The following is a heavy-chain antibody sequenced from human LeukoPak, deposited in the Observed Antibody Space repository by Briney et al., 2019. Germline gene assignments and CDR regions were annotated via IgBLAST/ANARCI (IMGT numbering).Heavy chain of an antibody. Sequence: PSETLSLTCTVSGGSVSSSTFYWGWIRQPPGKGLEWIASVHYTGSTFYNPSLKSRVTISMDTSKTQFSLKLSSVTAADTAVYYCARDATGYSSSWYSSGGFDYWGQGTLVTVSS. CDR1: GGSVSSSTFY. D-gene: IGHD6-13*01. J-gene: IGHJ4*02. CDR3: ARDATGYSSSWYSSGGFDY. CDR2: VHYTGST. V-gene: IGHV4-39*07.